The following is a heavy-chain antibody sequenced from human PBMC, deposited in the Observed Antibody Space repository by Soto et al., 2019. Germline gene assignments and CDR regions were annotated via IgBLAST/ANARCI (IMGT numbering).Heavy chain of an antibody. CDR1: CGTFNSYA. CDR3: ATDRADISSWFYGMDV. J-gene: IGHJ6*02. D-gene: IGHD6-13*01. V-gene: IGHV1-69*13. Sequence: SVKGPVKASCGTFNSYACRWGRQPPVQGLEWMGGIIPIFGTANYAQKFQGRVTITADESTSTAYMELSSLRSEDTAVYYCATDRADISSWFYGMDVWGQGTMVTVSS. CDR2: IIPIFGTA.